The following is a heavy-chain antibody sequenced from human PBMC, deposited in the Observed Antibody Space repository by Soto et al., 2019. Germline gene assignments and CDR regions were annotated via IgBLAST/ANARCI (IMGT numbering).Heavy chain of an antibody. D-gene: IGHD3-10*01. Sequence: EVQLLESGGGLVQPGGSLRLSCAASGFTFSSYAMSWVRQAPGKGLEWVSAISGSGGSTYYADSVKGRFTISRDNSKNTLYMQMNSLRAEDTAVYYWAKGQVWFGACDYWGQGTLVTVSS. CDR3: AKGQVWFGACDY. CDR2: ISGSGGST. J-gene: IGHJ4*02. CDR1: GFTFSSYA. V-gene: IGHV3-23*01.